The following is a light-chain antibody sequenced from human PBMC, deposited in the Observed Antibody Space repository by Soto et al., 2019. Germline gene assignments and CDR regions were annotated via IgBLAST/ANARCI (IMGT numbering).Light chain of an antibody. CDR3: QHYSGYPWT. Sequence: DIQMTQSPSTLSASVGDRVTITCRASQSISTWLAWYQQKPGKAPKLLIYKASSLESGVPSRFSGFGSGTEFTLTISSLQPDDFATYCCQHYSGYPWTFGQGTKVDIK. CDR1: QSISTW. V-gene: IGKV1-5*03. J-gene: IGKJ1*01. CDR2: KAS.